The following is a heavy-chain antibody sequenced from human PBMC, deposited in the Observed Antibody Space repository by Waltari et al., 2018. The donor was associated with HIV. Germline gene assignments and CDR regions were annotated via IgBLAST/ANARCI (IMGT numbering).Heavy chain of an antibody. V-gene: IGHV4-59*01. Sequence: QVQLPESGPGLVKPSETLSITCTVAVEYLSIYYWTWIRQPPGKGLEWIGYTYPLGNTDYNPSLKSRVAISVDTSQSQFSLKLSSVTAADTAVYYCARAAAGRVLDYWGQGILVTVSS. CDR2: TYPLGNT. J-gene: IGHJ4*02. D-gene: IGHD6-13*01. CDR1: VEYLSIYY. CDR3: ARAAAGRVLDY.